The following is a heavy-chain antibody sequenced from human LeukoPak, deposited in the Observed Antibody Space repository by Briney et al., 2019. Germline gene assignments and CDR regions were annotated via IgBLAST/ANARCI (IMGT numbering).Heavy chain of an antibody. D-gene: IGHD3-22*01. J-gene: IGHJ4*02. V-gene: IGHV3-23*01. CDR2: ISGSGGST. CDR1: GFTFSNYG. CDR3: AKGSSGYSDY. Sequence: GRSLRLSCAASGFTFSNYGMSWVRQAPGKGLEWVSGISGSGGSTYYADSVKGRFTISRDNSKNTLYLQMNSLRAEDTAVYYCAKGSSGYSDYWGQGTLVTVSS.